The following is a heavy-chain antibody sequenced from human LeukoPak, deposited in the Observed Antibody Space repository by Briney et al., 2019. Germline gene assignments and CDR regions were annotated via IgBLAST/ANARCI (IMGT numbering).Heavy chain of an antibody. V-gene: IGHV1-69*06. Sequence: GASVKVSCKASGYTFTSYAISWVRQAPGQGLEWMGGIIPIFGTANYAQKFQGRVTITADKSTSTAYMELSSLRSEDTAVYYCARGFFGGSGWYSGSYYYYMDVWGKGTTVTVSS. CDR2: IIPIFGTA. J-gene: IGHJ6*03. CDR3: ARGFFGGSGWYSGSYYYYMDV. D-gene: IGHD6-19*01. CDR1: GYTFTSYA.